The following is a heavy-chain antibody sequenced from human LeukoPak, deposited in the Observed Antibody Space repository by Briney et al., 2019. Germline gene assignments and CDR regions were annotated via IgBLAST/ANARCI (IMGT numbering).Heavy chain of an antibody. CDR1: GYTFTSYD. CDR3: ARGPFYDSSGYYYNY. J-gene: IGHJ4*02. D-gene: IGHD3-22*01. Sequence: ASVKVSCKASGYTFTSYDINWVRQATGQGLEWMGWMNPNSGNTGYAQKFQDRVTMTRNTSISTAYMELSSLRSEDTAVYYCARGPFYDSSGYYYNYWGQGTMVTVSS. CDR2: MNPNSGNT. V-gene: IGHV1-8*01.